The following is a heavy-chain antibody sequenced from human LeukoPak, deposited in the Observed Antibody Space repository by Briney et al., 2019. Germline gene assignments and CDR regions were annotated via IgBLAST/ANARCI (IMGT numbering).Heavy chain of an antibody. CDR3: ASGGGATRSGYAFDM. CDR1: GLTFRSYW. D-gene: IGHD1-26*01. V-gene: IGHV3-7*01. J-gene: IGHJ3*02. Sequence: GSLRLSCAASGLTFRSYWMRWVRQAPGKGLEWVANIKPDGREKYYVDSVKGRFTISRDNAKNSLYMQMNSLRAEDTAVYYCASGGGATRSGYAFDMWGQGKMVTVSS. CDR2: IKPDGREK.